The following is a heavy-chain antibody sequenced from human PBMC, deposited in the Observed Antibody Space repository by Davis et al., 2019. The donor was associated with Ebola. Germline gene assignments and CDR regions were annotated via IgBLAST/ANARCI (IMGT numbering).Heavy chain of an antibody. D-gene: IGHD4-17*01. CDR3: VRTTYGAPEY. J-gene: IGHJ4*02. Sequence: GESLKISCAASGSTFSNYWMSWVRQAPGKGLEWVANIKQDGSEKYYVDSMKGRFTISRDNAKNSLYLQMNSLRAEDTAVYYCVRTTYGAPEYWGQGTLVTVSS. V-gene: IGHV3-7*01. CDR1: GSTFSNYW. CDR2: IKQDGSEK.